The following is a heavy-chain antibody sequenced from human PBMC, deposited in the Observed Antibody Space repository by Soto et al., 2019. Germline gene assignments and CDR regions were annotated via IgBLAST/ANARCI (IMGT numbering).Heavy chain of an antibody. J-gene: IGHJ4*02. Sequence: QVQLQESGPGLVKPSETLSLRCTVSDGSISPNYWTWIRQPPGKGLEWIGYIYYAGTTTYNPSLKSXVXTXSXXPKNEVSLTLTSVTAKDTAGYFCARLGRYDHALDSWGQGTLVTVSS. CDR3: ARLGRYDHALDS. D-gene: IGHD3-16*01. CDR1: DGSISPNY. V-gene: IGHV4-59*08. CDR2: IYYAGTT.